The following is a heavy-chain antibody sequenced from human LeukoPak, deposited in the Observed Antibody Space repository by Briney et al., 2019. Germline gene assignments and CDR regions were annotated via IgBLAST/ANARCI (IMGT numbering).Heavy chain of an antibody. Sequence: RGSLRLSCAASGFTFSTYTMNSVRQAPGKGLEWVSFISSSSSYIYYADSVKGRFTISRDNAKNSLYLQMNSLRAEDTAVYYCARDRRDIVATTSDYWGQGTLVTVSS. V-gene: IGHV3-21*01. CDR3: ARDRRDIVATTSDY. CDR1: GFTFSTYT. CDR2: ISSSSSYI. D-gene: IGHD5-12*01. J-gene: IGHJ4*02.